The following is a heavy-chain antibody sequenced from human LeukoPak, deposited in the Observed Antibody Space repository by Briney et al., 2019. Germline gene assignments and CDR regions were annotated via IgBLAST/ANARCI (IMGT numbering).Heavy chain of an antibody. CDR3: ARVGYCSSTSCYERDYHYYGMDV. V-gene: IGHV3-11*06. Sequence: PGGSLRLSCAASGFTFSDYYMSWIRQAPGKGLEWVSYISSSSSYTNYADSVKGRFTISRDNAKNSLYLQMNSLRAEDTAVYYCARVGYCSSTSCYERDYHYYGMDVWGKGTTVTVSS. CDR2: ISSSSSYT. J-gene: IGHJ6*04. D-gene: IGHD2-2*01. CDR1: GFTFSDYY.